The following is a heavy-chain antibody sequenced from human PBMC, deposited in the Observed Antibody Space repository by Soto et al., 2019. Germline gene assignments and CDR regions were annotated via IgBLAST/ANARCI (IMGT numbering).Heavy chain of an antibody. CDR3: ARGRYCSSTSCQYYYYYGMDV. V-gene: IGHV3-48*02. CDR1: GFTFSSYS. CDR2: ISSSSSTI. J-gene: IGHJ6*02. Sequence: GGSLRLSCAASGFTFSSYSMNWVRQAPGKGLEWVSYISSSSSTIYYADSVKGRFTISRDNAKNSLYLQMNSLRDEDTAVYYCARGRYCSSTSCQYYYYYGMDVWGQGTTVTVS. D-gene: IGHD2-2*01.